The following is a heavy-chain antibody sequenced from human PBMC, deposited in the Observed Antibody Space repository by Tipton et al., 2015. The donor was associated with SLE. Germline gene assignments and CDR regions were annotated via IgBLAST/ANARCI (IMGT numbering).Heavy chain of an antibody. V-gene: IGHV4-4*07. Sequence: LVQSSETLSLTCTVSGGSISSYYWSWIRQPAGKGLEWIGRIYTSGSTNYNPSLKSRVTISVDTSKNQFSLKLSSVTAADTAVYYCARQGDYGDFDAFDIWGQGTMVTVSS. J-gene: IGHJ3*02. D-gene: IGHD4-17*01. CDR2: IYTSGST. CDR1: GGSISSYY. CDR3: ARQGDYGDFDAFDI.